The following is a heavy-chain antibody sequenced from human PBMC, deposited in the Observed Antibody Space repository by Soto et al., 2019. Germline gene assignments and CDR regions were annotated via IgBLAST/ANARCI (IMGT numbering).Heavy chain of an antibody. Sequence: SETLSLTCTVSGGSISSSNYYWGWIRQPPGKGLEWIGSIYYSGSTYYNPSLKSRVTMTSDTSTSTVYMELSSLRSEDTAVYYCASSSGVLTGSTYWGQGTLVTVSS. CDR3: ASSSGVLTGSTY. V-gene: IGHV4-39*07. D-gene: IGHD3-9*01. CDR2: IYYSGST. J-gene: IGHJ4*02. CDR1: GGSISSSNYY.